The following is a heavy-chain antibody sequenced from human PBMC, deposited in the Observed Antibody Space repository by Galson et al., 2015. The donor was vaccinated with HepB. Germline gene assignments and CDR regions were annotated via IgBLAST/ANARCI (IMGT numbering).Heavy chain of an antibody. J-gene: IGHJ6*03. CDR2: INAGNGNT. CDR3: ARGYCSSTSCLYYYYYMDV. Sequence: SVKVSCKASGYTFTSYAMHWVRQAPGQRLEWMGWINAGNGNTKYSQKFQGRVTITRDTSASTAYMELSSLRSEDTAVYYCARGYCSSTSCLYYYYYMDVWGKGTTVTVSS. V-gene: IGHV1-3*01. D-gene: IGHD2-2*01. CDR1: GYTFTSYA.